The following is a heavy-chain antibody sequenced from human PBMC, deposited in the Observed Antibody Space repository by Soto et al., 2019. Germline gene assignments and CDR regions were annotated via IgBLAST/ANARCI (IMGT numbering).Heavy chain of an antibody. D-gene: IGHD3-3*01. CDR2: IDWDDDK. CDR1: GFSLSTSGMC. V-gene: IGHV2-70*11. Sequence: SGFSLSTSGMCVSWIRQPPGKALEWLARIDWDDDKYYSTSLKTRLTISKDTSKNQVVLTMTNMDPVDTATYYCAQMVGVANRGFDYWGQGTLVTVSS. CDR3: AQMVGVANRGFDY. J-gene: IGHJ4*02.